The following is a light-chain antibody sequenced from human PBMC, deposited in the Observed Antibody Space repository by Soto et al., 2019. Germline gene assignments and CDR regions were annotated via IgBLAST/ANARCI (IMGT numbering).Light chain of an antibody. CDR2: KAS. CDR3: HQYHSFSWT. V-gene: IGKV1-5*03. CDR1: QAISSW. Sequence: DIQMTQSPSTLSASVGDSVTITCRASQAISSWLAWYQQKPGKAPKLLIYKASRLENGVPSRFSGSGSGTEFTLTITSLQPDDFATYYCHQYHSFSWTCGQGTKVEIK. J-gene: IGKJ1*01.